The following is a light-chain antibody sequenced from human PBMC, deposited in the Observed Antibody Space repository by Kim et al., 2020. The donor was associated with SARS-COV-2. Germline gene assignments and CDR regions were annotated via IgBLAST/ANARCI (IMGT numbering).Light chain of an antibody. CDR2: RNN. V-gene: IGLV1-47*01. J-gene: IGLJ3*02. CDR3: AAWDGSLRV. Sequence: ELTQPPSASGTPGQRVTISCSGSSSNIGSNYVYWYQQLPGTAPKLLIYRNNQRPSGVPDRFSGSKSGTSASLAISGLRSEDEADYYCAAWDGSLRVFGGGTQLTVL. CDR1: SSNIGSNY.